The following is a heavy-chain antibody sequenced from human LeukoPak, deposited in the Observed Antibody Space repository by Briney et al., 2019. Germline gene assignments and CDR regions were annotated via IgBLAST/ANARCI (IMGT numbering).Heavy chain of an antibody. Sequence: ASVKVSCKASGYTFTAYYIHWVRQAPGKGLEWMGGFDPEDGETIYAQKFQGRVTMTEDTSTDTAYMELSSLRSEDTAVYYCATASGYDYYYYYYMDVWGKGTTVTVSS. J-gene: IGHJ6*03. D-gene: IGHD5-12*01. CDR1: GYTFTAYY. CDR3: ATASGYDYYYYYYMDV. CDR2: FDPEDGET. V-gene: IGHV1-24*01.